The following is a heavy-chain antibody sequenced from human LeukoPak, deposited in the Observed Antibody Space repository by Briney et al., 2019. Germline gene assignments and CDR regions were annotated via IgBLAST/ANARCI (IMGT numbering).Heavy chain of an antibody. V-gene: IGHV4-4*08. J-gene: IGHJ4*02. D-gene: IGHD3-3*01. Sequence: PSETLSLTCTVSGASISSDYWSWIRQPPGKGLEWIGYIQNSGNTIYNPSLKSRVTISIDTSKSQFSLRLDSMTAADTAVYYCARRVDFWSGSYPSPHLDYWGQGTLVTASS. CDR2: IQNSGNT. CDR1: GASISSDY. CDR3: ARRVDFWSGSYPSPHLDY.